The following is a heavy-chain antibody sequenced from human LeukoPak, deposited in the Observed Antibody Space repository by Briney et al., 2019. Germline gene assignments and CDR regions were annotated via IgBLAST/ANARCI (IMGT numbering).Heavy chain of an antibody. CDR2: INHSGST. J-gene: IGHJ4*02. CDR3: ANANSSEHLALDY. V-gene: IGHV4-34*01. CDR1: GGSFSGYY. Sequence: SETLSLTCAVYGGSFSGYYWSWIRQPPGKGLEWNGEINHSGSTNYNPSLKSRVSISVDTSKYQFSLKLSSVTAADTAVYYCANANSSEHLALDYWGQGTLVTVSS. D-gene: IGHD6-25*01.